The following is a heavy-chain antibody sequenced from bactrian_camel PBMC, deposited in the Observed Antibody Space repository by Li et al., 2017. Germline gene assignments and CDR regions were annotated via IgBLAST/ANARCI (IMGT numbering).Heavy chain of an antibody. D-gene: IGHD2*01. CDR2: ISRDGGTT. CDR1: GFTFRNYD. CDR3: ATPPPGGRVFVESVRLEPY. V-gene: IGHV3S40*01. J-gene: IGHJ4*01. Sequence: VQLVESGGGLIQPGGSLRVSCAASGFTFRNYDMTWVRQAPGKGLEWVSSISRDGGTTYYADARKGRFTISRDNAKNTLYLQMNSLKTEDTAVYYCATPPPGGRVFVESVRLEPYWGQGTQVTVS.